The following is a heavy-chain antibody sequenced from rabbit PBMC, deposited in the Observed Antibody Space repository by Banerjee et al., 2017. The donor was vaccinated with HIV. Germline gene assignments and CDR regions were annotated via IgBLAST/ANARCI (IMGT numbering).Heavy chain of an antibody. CDR2: IDAGKGNT. D-gene: IGHD1-1*01. V-gene: IGHV1S7*01. CDR3: ARAGASSSGYYNTRLDL. CDR1: GFDFSSYY. J-gene: IGHJ3*01. Sequence: HLEETGGGLVQPGGSLTLSCKASGFDFSSYYMSWVRQAPGKGLEWIGIIDAGKGNTDYANWVNGRFTISSDNAQNTVDLQMNSLTAADTATYFCARAGASSSGYYNTRLDLWGPGTLVTVS.